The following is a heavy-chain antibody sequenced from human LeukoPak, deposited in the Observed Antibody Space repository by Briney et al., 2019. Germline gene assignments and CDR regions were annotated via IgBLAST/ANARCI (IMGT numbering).Heavy chain of an antibody. CDR3: ARVGGYSSSWTDFDY. CDR1: GGSISSYY. Sequence: PPETLSLTCTVSGGSISSYYWSWIRQPPGKGLEWIGYIYYSGSTNYNPSLKSRVTISVDTSKNQFSLKLSSVTAADTAVYYCARVGGYSSSWTDFDYWGQGTLATVSS. D-gene: IGHD6-13*01. J-gene: IGHJ4*02. CDR2: IYYSGST. V-gene: IGHV4-59*01.